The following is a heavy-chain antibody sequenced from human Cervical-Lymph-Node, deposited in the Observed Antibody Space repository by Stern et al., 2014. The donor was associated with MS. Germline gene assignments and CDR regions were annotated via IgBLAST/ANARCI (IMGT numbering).Heavy chain of an antibody. CDR1: GYTFTSYY. J-gene: IGHJ5*02. CDR2: INPSGGST. V-gene: IGHV1-46*01. D-gene: IGHD2-2*01. Sequence: QVQLVQSGAEVKKPGASVKVSCKASGYTFTSYYMHWVRQAPGQGLEWMGIINPSGGSTSYAQKFQGRVTMTRDTSISTAYMELSRLRSDDTAVYYCARDAGYCSSTSCYRNWFDPWGQGTLVTVSS. CDR3: ARDAGYCSSTSCYRNWFDP.